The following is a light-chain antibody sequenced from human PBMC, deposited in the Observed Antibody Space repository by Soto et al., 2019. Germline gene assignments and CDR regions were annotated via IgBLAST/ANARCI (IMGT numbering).Light chain of an antibody. Sequence: EIVMTQSPSTVSVSPGERATLSCRASQNVSNNLAWYQQKPGQAPRLLIYGASTRATGIPARFSGSGSGTEFTLTISSLPSEDFAVYYCQQYDNWPPWTFGQGTKVDIK. CDR1: QNVSNN. V-gene: IGKV3-15*01. CDR3: QQYDNWPPWT. CDR2: GAS. J-gene: IGKJ1*01.